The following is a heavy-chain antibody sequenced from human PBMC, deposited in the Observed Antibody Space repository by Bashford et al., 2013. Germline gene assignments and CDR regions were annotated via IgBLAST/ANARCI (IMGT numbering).Heavy chain of an antibody. CDR2: INPNRGDT. V-gene: IGHV1-2*02. Sequence: ASVKVXCTASGYTFTDYHVHWVRQAPGQGLEWMGWINPNRGDTNYAQNFQGRVSMTRDTSISTAYLELSRLRSDDTAVYYCAKDYCAGDCASFFDLWGRGTLVTVSS. J-gene: IGHJ2*01. D-gene: IGHD2-21*02. CDR3: AKDYCAGDCASFFDL. CDR1: GYTFTDYH.